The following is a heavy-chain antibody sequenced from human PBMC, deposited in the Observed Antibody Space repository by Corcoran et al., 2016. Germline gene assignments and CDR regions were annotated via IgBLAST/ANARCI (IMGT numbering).Heavy chain of an antibody. CDR2: IYYSGST. CDR1: GGSVSSGSYY. Sequence: QVQLQESGPGLVKPSETLSLTCTVSGGSVSSGSYYWSWIRQPPGKGLEWIGYIYYSGSTNYNPSLKSRVTISVDTSKNQFSLKLSSVTAADTAVYYWARGCGGDCYSVSGTDYWGQGTLVTVSS. D-gene: IGHD2-21*02. V-gene: IGHV4-61*01. CDR3: ARGCGGDCYSVSGTDY. J-gene: IGHJ4*02.